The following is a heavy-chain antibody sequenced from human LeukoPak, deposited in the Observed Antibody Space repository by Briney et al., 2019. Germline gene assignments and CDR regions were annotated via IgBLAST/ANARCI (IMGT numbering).Heavy chain of an antibody. J-gene: IGHJ6*02. D-gene: IGHD4-23*01. CDR2: ISAYNGNT. Sequence: ASVKVSCKASGYTFTSYYMHWVRQAPGQGLEWMGWISAYNGNTNYAQKLQGRVTMTTDTSTSTAYMELRSLRSDDTAVYYCARTCGNPPTRGMDVWGQGTTVTVSS. CDR3: ARTCGNPPTRGMDV. CDR1: GYTFTSYY. V-gene: IGHV1-18*04.